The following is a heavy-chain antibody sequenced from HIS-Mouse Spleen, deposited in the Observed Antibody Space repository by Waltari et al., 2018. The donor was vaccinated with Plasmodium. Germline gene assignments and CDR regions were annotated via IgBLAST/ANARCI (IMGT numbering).Heavy chain of an antibody. J-gene: IGHJ1*01. CDR2: INPNSGGT. V-gene: IGHV1-2*02. CDR1: GYTFTGYY. CDR3: ARVLGYKAAAGTFVEYFQH. D-gene: IGHD6-13*01. Sequence: QVQLVQSGAEVKKPGASVKVSCKASGYTFTGYYMHWVRQAPGQGLEWMEWINPNSGGTNNEQKCQGRVTMTRDTSISTAYMELSRLRSDDTAVYYCARVLGYKAAAGTFVEYFQHWGQGTLVTVSS.